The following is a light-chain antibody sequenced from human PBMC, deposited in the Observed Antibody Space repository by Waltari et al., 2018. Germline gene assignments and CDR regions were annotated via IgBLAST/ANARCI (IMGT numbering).Light chain of an antibody. CDR3: MQALQSPLT. J-gene: IGKJ4*01. CDR1: RSLLHSSGYNY. V-gene: IGKV2-28*01. CDR2: LGS. Sequence: DIVMTQSPLSLPVTPGEPASISCKSSRSLLHSSGYNYVDWYLQKPGQSPQLLISLGSNLASVVPDRFSGSGSGTDFTLKISRVEAEDVGVYYCMQALQSPLTFGGGTKVEIK.